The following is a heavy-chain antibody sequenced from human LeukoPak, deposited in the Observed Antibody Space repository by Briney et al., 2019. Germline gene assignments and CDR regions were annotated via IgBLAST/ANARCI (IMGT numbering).Heavy chain of an antibody. J-gene: IGHJ3*01. CDR1: GFSFSSYT. D-gene: IGHD6-19*01. V-gene: IGHV3-64D*09. CDR2: ISTNGDNT. Sequence: GGSLRLSCSASGFSFSSYTMHWVRQAPGKGLEYVSTISTNGDNTYYADSVKGRFTISRDDAKHTLYLQMSSLRIEDTAVYYCYSSAWYGAFDVWGQGTMVTVPS. CDR3: YSSAWYGAFDV.